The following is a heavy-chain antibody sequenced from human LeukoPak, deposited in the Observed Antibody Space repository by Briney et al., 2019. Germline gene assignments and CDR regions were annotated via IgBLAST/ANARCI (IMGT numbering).Heavy chain of an antibody. D-gene: IGHD5-18*01. CDR2: ISSSSRYI. J-gene: IGHJ4*02. CDR1: GFTFSSYS. CDR3: ARGMTASAFDY. Sequence: GGSLRLSCAASGFTFSSYSMNWVRQAPGKGPEWISFISSSSRYIYYADSVKGRFTVSRDNAKNSSYLQINSLRADDTALYYCARGMTASAFDYWGQGTPVTVSS. V-gene: IGHV3-21*01.